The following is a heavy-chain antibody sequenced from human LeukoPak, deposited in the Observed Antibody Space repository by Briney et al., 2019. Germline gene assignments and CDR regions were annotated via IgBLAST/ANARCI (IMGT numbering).Heavy chain of an antibody. D-gene: IGHD3-22*01. CDR3: ASTYSYDSSGYYPFDY. CDR1: GFTFSTYS. Sequence: GGSLRLSCAASGFTFSTYSMNWVRQAPGKGLEWVSSISSGGRYIYYADSVKGRFTISRDNSKNTLYLQMSSLRAEDTAVYYCASTYSYDSSGYYPFDYWGQGTLVTVPS. J-gene: IGHJ4*02. V-gene: IGHV3-21*01. CDR2: ISSGGRYI.